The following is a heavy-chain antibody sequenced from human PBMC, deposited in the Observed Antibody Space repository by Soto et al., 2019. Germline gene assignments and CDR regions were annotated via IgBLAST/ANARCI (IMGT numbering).Heavy chain of an antibody. Sequence: PGGSLRLSCAASGFTFSNAWMSWVLQAPGKGLEWVGRIKSKTDGGTTDYDAPVKGRFTISRDDSNNTLYLQMNSLKTEDTAVYYCTTDKPPTDPSLDIWGQGTMVTVSS. CDR3: TTDKPPTDPSLDI. V-gene: IGHV3-15*01. J-gene: IGHJ3*02. CDR1: GFTFSNAW. CDR2: IKSKTDGGTT.